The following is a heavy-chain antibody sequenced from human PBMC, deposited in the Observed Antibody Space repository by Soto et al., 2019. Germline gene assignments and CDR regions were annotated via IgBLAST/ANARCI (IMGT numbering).Heavy chain of an antibody. CDR1: GGTFSSYA. CDR3: ARHLPRMPLHYYGMDV. CDR2: IIPIFGTA. J-gene: IGHJ6*02. V-gene: IGHV1-69*13. D-gene: IGHD2-15*01. Sequence: GAAVKVSCKASGGTFSSYAISWVRQAPGQGLEWMGGIIPIFGTANYAQTFQGRVTITADESTSTAYMELSSLRSEDTAVYYCARHLPRMPLHYYGMDVWGQGTTVTVSS.